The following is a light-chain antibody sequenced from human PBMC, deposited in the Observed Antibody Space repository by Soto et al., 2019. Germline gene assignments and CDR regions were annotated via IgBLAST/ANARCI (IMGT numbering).Light chain of an antibody. V-gene: IGLV2-14*01. CDR3: SSYTLSSLW. CDR2: EVS. J-gene: IGLJ1*01. CDR1: TSDVGSYNY. Sequence: QSALTQPASVSGSPGQSITISCTGTTSDVGSYNYVSWYQQHPGKAPELMIYEVSNRPSGVSNRFSGSKSGNTASLTISGLQAEDQADYYCSSYTLSSLWFGTGTKLTVL.